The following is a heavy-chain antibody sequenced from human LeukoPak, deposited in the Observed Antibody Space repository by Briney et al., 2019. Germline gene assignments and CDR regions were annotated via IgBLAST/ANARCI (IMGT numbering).Heavy chain of an antibody. V-gene: IGHV3-30*02. CDR3: ARNPAEYSSGWYGY. Sequence: GGSLRLSCAASGFTFSGSAMHWVRQAPGKGLEWVAFIRNDASDKYYADSVKGRFTISRDNAKNSLYLQMNSLRAEDTAVYYCARNPAEYSSGWYGYWGQGTLVTVSS. J-gene: IGHJ4*02. D-gene: IGHD6-19*01. CDR1: GFTFSGSA. CDR2: IRNDASDK.